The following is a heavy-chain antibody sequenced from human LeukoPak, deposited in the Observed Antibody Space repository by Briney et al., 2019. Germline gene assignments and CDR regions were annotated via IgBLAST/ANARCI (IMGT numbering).Heavy chain of an antibody. CDR2: INPNSGGT. CDR3: ASGDNYDRSGPYYFDY. D-gene: IGHD3-22*01. V-gene: IGHV1-2*02. Sequence: ASVKVSFKTSGYTFTGYYMHWVRQAPGQGLEWMGWINPNSGGTNYAQKFQGRVTMTRDTSISTAYMELSRLRSDDTAVYYCASGDNYDRSGPYYFDYWGQRTLVTVSS. CDR1: GYTFTGYY. J-gene: IGHJ4*02.